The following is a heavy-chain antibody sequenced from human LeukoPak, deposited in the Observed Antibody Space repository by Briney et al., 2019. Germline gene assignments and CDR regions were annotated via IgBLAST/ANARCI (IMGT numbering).Heavy chain of an antibody. CDR3: ARDSRGDIVVVPAAPHFDY. CDR2: INPSGGST. CDR1: GYTFTSYY. Sequence: ASVKVSCKASGYTFTSYYMHWVRQAPGQGLEWMGIINPSGGSTSYAQKFQGRVTMTRDTSTSTVYMELSSLRSEDTAVYYCARDSRGDIVVVPAAPHFDYWGQGTLVTVSS. J-gene: IGHJ4*02. V-gene: IGHV1-46*01. D-gene: IGHD2-2*01.